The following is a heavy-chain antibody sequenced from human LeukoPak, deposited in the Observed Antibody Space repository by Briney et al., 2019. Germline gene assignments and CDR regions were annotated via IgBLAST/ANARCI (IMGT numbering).Heavy chain of an antibody. V-gene: IGHV4-39*07. Sequence: PSETLSLTCTVSGGAIFNSNFYWGWFRQSPGKGLEWIASIYYHGTTYYNPALKRRVTISVDTSKNQFSLKLSSVTAADTAVYYCASGASLPYHFDYWGQGTLVTVSS. CDR3: ASGASLPYHFDY. CDR1: GGAIFNSNFY. J-gene: IGHJ4*02. CDR2: IYYHGTT. D-gene: IGHD3-16*02.